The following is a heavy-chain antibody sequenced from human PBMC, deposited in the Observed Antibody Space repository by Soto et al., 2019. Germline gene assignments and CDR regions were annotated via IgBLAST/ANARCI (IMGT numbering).Heavy chain of an antibody. CDR1: GGSIRGYY. J-gene: IGHJ3*02. CDR3: ARAREGDAFEI. Sequence: PSETLSLTCAVSGGSIRGYYWSWIRQPPGKGLEYIAYIYSSGSTNYNPSLKSRVTISIDTSKNEFSLKLSSVTAADAAVYYYARAREGDAFEIWGRGTLVTVSS. CDR2: IYSSGST. V-gene: IGHV4-59*01.